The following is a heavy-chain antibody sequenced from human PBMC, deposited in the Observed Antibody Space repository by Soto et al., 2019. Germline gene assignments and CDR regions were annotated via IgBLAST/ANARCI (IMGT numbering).Heavy chain of an antibody. J-gene: IGHJ4*02. Sequence: SETLSLTCTVSGGSISSYYWSWIRQPPGKGLEWIGYIYYSGSTNYNPSLKSRVTISVDTSKNQFSLKLSSVTAADTAVYYCARVARSSGWLFHFDYWGQGTLVTVSS. CDR3: ARVARSSGWLFHFDY. V-gene: IGHV4-59*01. D-gene: IGHD6-19*01. CDR1: GGSISSYY. CDR2: IYYSGST.